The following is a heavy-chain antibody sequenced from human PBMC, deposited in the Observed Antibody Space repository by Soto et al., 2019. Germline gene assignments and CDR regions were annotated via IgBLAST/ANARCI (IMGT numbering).Heavy chain of an antibody. J-gene: IGHJ4*02. CDR2: INPSGGNT. CDR3: ARGGGSATTLYFDY. D-gene: IGHD3-16*01. Sequence: ASVKVSCKASGYTFTSYFMHWVRQAPGQGLEWMGIINPSGGNTNYAQKFQGRVTMTGDTSTSTVYMELSSLRSEDTAVYYCARGGGSATTLYFDYWGQGALVTSPQ. CDR1: GYTFTSYF. V-gene: IGHV1-46*01.